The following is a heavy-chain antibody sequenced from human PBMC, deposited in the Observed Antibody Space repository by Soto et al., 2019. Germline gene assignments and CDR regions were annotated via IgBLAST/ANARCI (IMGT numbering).Heavy chain of an antibody. D-gene: IGHD2-8*02. V-gene: IGHV3-74*01. CDR2: TKSDGSST. J-gene: IGHJ4*02. CDR3: ASSRYPGGYFDY. CDR1: GFTFSSYW. Sequence: GGSLRLSCAASGFTFSSYWMHLVRQAPEKGLLWVSRTKSDGSSTTYPDSVKGRFTISRDNAKNTLYLQMNSLSAEDTAVYFCASSRYPGGYFDYWGQGTLVTVSS.